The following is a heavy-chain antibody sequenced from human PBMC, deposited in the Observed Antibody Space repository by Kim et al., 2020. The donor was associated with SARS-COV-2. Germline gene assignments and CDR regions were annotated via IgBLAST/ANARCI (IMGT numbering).Heavy chain of an antibody. CDR1: GFTFNNAW. Sequence: GGSLRLSCAASGFTFNNAWMSWVRQAPGKGLEWVGRIKTNTDGGTIDYAAPVKGRFTISRDDSRNTLYLQMNSLETEDTAVYYCVRHIYYGSETFHNVFYYWGQGTLVTVSS. V-gene: IGHV3-15*01. CDR3: VRHIYYGSETFHNVFYY. J-gene: IGHJ4*02. D-gene: IGHD3-10*01. CDR2: IKTNTDGGTI.